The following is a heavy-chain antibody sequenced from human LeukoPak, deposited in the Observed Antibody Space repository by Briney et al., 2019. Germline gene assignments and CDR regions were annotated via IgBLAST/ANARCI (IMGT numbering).Heavy chain of an antibody. V-gene: IGHV1-46*01. D-gene: IGHD1-26*01. CDR2: INPSGGST. J-gene: IGHJ4*02. CDR1: GYTFTSYY. Sequence: ASVKVSCKASGYTFTSYYMHWVRQAPGQGLEWMGIINPSGGSTSYVQKFQGRVTMTRDTSTSTVYMELSSLRSEDTAVYYCAREGGSYYDFGYWGQGTLVTVSS. CDR3: AREGGSYYDFGY.